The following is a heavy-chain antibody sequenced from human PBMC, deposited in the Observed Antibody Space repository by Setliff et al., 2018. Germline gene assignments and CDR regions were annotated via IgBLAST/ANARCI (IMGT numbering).Heavy chain of an antibody. V-gene: IGHV4-34*01. CDR2: IGHTGSI. CDR3: ARLYSGYDNLFDY. Sequence: SETLSLTCAVYGGSFSGYYWGWIRQPPGKGLEWVGNIGHTGSINYNPSLKSRVTISVDTSKNQFSLKLSSVTAADTAVYYCARLYSGYDNLFDYWGQGTLVTVSS. J-gene: IGHJ4*02. CDR1: GGSFSGYY. D-gene: IGHD5-12*01.